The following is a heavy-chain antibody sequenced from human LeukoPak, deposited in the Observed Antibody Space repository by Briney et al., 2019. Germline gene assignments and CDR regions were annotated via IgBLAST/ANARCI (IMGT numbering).Heavy chain of an antibody. D-gene: IGHD3-22*01. CDR3: AKDRRFHYDSSGNYYFDY. CDR2: ISGSGGST. V-gene: IGHV3-23*01. J-gene: IGHJ4*02. CDR1: GFTFSSYA. Sequence: GGSLRLSCAASGFTFSSYAMSWVRQAPGKGLEWVSAISGSGGSTYYADSVKGRFTISRDNSKNTLYLQMNSLRAEDTAVYYCAKDRRFHYDSSGNYYFDYWGQGTLVTVSS.